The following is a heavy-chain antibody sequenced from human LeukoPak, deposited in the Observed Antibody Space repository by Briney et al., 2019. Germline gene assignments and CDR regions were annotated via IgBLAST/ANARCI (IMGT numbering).Heavy chain of an antibody. J-gene: IGHJ4*02. Sequence: GGSLRLSCAASGFTFSSYSMNWVRQAPGKGLEWVSSISSSSSYIYYADSVKGRFTISRDNAKNSLYLQMNSLRAEDTAVYYCARDRVRGVIITGASDYWGQGTLVTVSS. CDR1: GFTFSSYS. CDR3: ARDRVRGVIITGASDY. V-gene: IGHV3-21*01. CDR2: ISSSSSYI. D-gene: IGHD3-10*01.